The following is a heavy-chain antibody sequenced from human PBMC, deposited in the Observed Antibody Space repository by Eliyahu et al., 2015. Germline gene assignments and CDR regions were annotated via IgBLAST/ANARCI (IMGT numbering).Heavy chain of an antibody. CDR3: AKDLGYYDSSGKGTLFFDY. D-gene: IGHD3-22*01. Sequence: EVQLVESGGGLVQPGGPLRLSCAASGFTFSSYAMSWVRQAPGKGLEWVSAISGSGGSTYYADSVKGRFTISRDNSKNTLYLQMNSLRAEDTAVYYCAKDLGYYDSSGKGTLFFDYWGQGTLVTVSS. J-gene: IGHJ4*02. CDR1: GFTFSSYA. CDR2: ISGSGGST. V-gene: IGHV3-23*04.